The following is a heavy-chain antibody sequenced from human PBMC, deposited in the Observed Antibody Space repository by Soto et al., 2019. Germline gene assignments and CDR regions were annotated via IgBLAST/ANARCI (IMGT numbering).Heavy chain of an antibody. CDR1: GYTFTGYY. Sequence: ASVKVSCKASGYTFTGYYMHWVRQAPGQGLEWMGWINPNSGGTNYAQKFQGWVTMTRDTSISTAYMELSRLRSDDTAVYYCARAYYYDSSGYYGDYFDYWGQGTLVTVS. CDR3: ARAYYYDSSGYYGDYFDY. CDR2: INPNSGGT. J-gene: IGHJ4*02. V-gene: IGHV1-2*04. D-gene: IGHD3-22*01.